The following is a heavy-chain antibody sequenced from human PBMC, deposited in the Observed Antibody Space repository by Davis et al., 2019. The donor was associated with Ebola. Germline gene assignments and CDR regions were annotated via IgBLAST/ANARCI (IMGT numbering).Heavy chain of an antibody. CDR1: GFTFSSYS. D-gene: IGHD4-23*01. J-gene: IGHJ4*02. CDR3: AREPYGGNYRFDY. V-gene: IGHV3-30*03. Sequence: GESLKISCAASGFTFSSYSMHWVRQAPGKGLEWVAVISYDGSRRYYADSVKGRFTISRDNSKNTMYLQMNSLRAEDTAVYYCAREPYGGNYRFDYWGQGTLVTVSS. CDR2: ISYDGSRR.